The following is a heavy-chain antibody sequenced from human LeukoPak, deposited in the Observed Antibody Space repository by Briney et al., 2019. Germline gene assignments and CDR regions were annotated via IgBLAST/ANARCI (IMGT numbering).Heavy chain of an antibody. CDR1: ARSISSGSYY. V-gene: IGHV4-61*02. J-gene: IGHJ4*02. CDR3: ARDDPSENYFDY. Sequence: SETLSLTCTVAARSISSGSYYWSWIRQPAGKGLEWIGRIYTSGSTNYNPSLKSRVTISVDTSKNQFSLKLSSVTAADTAVYYCARDDPSENYFDYWGQGTLVTVSS. CDR2: IYTSGST.